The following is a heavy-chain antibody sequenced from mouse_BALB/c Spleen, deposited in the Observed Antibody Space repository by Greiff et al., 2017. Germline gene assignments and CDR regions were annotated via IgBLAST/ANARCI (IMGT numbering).Heavy chain of an antibody. CDR1: GFTFSSYT. CDR3: ARHAFGSFTTATPGAMDY. D-gene: IGHD1-2*01. CDR2: ISNGGGST. Sequence: EVKLVESGGGLVQPGGSLKLSCAASGFTFSSYTMSWVRQTPEKRLEWVAYISNGGGSTYYPDTVKGRFTISRDNAKNTLYLQMSSLKSEDTAMYYCARHAFGSFTTATPGAMDYWGQGTSVTVSS. J-gene: IGHJ4*01. V-gene: IGHV5-12-2*01.